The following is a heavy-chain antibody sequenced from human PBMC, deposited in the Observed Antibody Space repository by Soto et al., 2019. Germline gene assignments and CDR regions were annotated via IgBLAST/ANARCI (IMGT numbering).Heavy chain of an antibody. D-gene: IGHD6-13*01. CDR2: INHSGST. CDR3: ASSGYSSSWPGY. CDR1: GGSFSGYY. V-gene: IGHV4-34*01. J-gene: IGHJ4*02. Sequence: SETLSLTCAVYGGSFSGYYWSWIRQPPGKGLEWIGEINHSGSTNYNPSLKSRVTISVDTSKNQFSLKLSSVTAADTAVYYCASSGYSSSWPGYWGQGTLVTVSS.